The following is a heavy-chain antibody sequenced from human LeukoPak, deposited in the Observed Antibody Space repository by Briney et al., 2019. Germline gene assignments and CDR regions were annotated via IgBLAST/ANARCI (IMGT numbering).Heavy chain of an antibody. D-gene: IGHD2-2*01. CDR1: GYSFTSYW. V-gene: IGHV5-51*01. CDR3: VRRTYQLLSGAFDI. J-gene: IGHJ3*02. CDR2: IYPGDSDT. Sequence: GESLRISCKGSGYSFTSYWIGWVRQMPGKGLEWMGIIYPGDSDTRYSPSFQGQVTISADKSISTAYLQWSSLKASDTAMYYCVRRTYQLLSGAFDIWGQGTMVTVSS.